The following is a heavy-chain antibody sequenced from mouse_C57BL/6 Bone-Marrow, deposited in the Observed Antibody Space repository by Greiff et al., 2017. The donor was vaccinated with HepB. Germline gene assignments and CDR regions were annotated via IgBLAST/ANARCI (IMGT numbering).Heavy chain of an antibody. J-gene: IGHJ2*01. V-gene: IGHV5-17*01. CDR1: GFTFSDYG. Sequence: EVKVEESGGGLVKPGGSLKLSCAASGFTFSDYGMHWVRQAPEKGLEWVAYISSGSSTIYYADTVKGRFTISRDNAKNTLFLQMTSLRSEDTAMYYCARPQLLLFDYWGQGTTLTVSS. D-gene: IGHD1-1*01. CDR3: ARPQLLLFDY. CDR2: ISSGSSTI.